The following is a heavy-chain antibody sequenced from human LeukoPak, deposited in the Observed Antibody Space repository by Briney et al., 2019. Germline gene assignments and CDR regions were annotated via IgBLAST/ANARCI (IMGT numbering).Heavy chain of an antibody. CDR2: INHSGST. Sequence: PSETLSLTCAVYGGSFSGYYWSWLRQPPGKGLEWIGEINHSGSTNYNPSLKSRVTISVDTSKNQFSLKLSSVTAADTAVYYCARTQPSNSHGDWGQGTLVTVSS. V-gene: IGHV4-34*01. D-gene: IGHD5-18*01. CDR3: ARTQPSNSHGD. CDR1: GGSFSGYY. J-gene: IGHJ4*02.